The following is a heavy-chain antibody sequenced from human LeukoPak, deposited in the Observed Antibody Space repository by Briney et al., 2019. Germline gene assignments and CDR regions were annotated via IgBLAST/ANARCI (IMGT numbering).Heavy chain of an antibody. J-gene: IGHJ4*02. CDR3: AKEMYSWFGESPCSC. CDR1: GFTISSYA. V-gene: IGHV3-23*01. Sequence: GGSLRLSCAVSGFTISSYAMSWVRQAPGKGLEWVSAISGSGGSTYYADSVKGRFTISRDNSKNTLYLQMNSLRAEDTAVYYCAKEMYSWFGESPCSCWGQGTLVTVSS. D-gene: IGHD3-10*01. CDR2: ISGSGGST.